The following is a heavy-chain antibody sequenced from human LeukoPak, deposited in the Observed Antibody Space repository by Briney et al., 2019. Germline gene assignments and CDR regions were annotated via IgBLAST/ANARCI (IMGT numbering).Heavy chain of an antibody. D-gene: IGHD3-22*01. CDR3: ARVQYDSSGYYYRSYYYYYYMDV. CDR1: GFTFSSYW. CDR2: IKQDGSEK. Sequence: PGGSLRLSCAASGFTFSSYWMSWVRQAPGKGLEWVANIKQDGSEKYYVDSVKGRFTISRDNAKNSLYLQTNSLRAEDTAVYYCARVQYDSSGYYYRSYYYYYYMDVWGKGTTVTVSS. J-gene: IGHJ6*03. V-gene: IGHV3-7*01.